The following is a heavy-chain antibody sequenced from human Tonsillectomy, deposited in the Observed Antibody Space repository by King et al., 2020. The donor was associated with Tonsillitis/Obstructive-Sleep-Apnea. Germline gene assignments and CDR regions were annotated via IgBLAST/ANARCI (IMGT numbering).Heavy chain of an antibody. CDR2: ISYDGSDK. CDR3: AAPARVEATDGCDY. CDR1: GFTFSSHA. D-gene: IGHD1-26*01. V-gene: IGHV3-30*04. J-gene: IGHJ4*02. Sequence: VQLVESGGGVVQPGRSLRLSCAVSGFTFSSHAMHWVRQAPGKGLEWVAVISYDGSDKYYGDSVKGRFTISRDNPKNTLYMQMDSLRPEDTAVYYCAAPARVEATDGCDYWGQGALVTVSS.